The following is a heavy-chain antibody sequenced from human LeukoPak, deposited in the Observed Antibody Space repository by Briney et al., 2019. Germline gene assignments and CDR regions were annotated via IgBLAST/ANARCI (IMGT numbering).Heavy chain of an antibody. CDR2: IWYDASEK. V-gene: IGHV3-33*01. CDR1: GSSFSSYG. CDR3: ARLRGNIAFDI. Sequence: GGSLRLSCAASGSSFSSYGMLWVRQAPGKGLEWVAVIWYDASEKFYADSVKGRFAISRDNSKNTLDLQMSSLRAEDTALYYCARLRGNIAFDIWGQGTMATVSS. J-gene: IGHJ3*02.